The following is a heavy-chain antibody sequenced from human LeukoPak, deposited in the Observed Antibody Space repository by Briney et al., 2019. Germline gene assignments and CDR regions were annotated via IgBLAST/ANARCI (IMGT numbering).Heavy chain of an antibody. CDR1: GFTCNNYW. Sequence: GGSLRLSCAASGFTCNNYWMSWVRQAPGKGLEWVANIQQDGSEKYYVDSVKGRFTISRDNAKNSLFLQMNSLRAEDTAVYYFARGMHDTPMAPGFWGQGTLVTVSS. CDR2: IQQDGSEK. V-gene: IGHV3-7*01. CDR3: ARGMHDTPMAPGF. D-gene: IGHD5-18*01. J-gene: IGHJ4*02.